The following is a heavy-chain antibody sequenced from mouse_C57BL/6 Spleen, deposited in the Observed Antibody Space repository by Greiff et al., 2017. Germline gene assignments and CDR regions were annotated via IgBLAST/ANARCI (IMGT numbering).Heavy chain of an antibody. J-gene: IGHJ4*01. Sequence: VQLQQSGPGLVAPSQSLSITCTVSGFSLTSYAISWVRQPPGKGLEWLGVLWTGGGTNYNSALKSRLSISKDNSKSQVFLKMNSLQTDDTARYYCARGAMDYWGQGTSVTVSS. V-gene: IGHV2-9-1*01. CDR1: GFSLTSYA. CDR2: LWTGGGT. CDR3: ARGAMDY.